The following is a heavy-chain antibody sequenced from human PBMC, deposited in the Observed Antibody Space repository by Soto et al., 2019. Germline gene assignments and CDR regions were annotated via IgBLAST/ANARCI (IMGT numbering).Heavy chain of an antibody. CDR2: IYHSGST. V-gene: IGHV4-4*02. J-gene: IGHJ6*02. D-gene: IGHD3-10*01. Sequence: QVQLQESGPGLVKPSGTLSLTCAVSGGSISSSYWWSWVRQPPGKGLEWIGEIYHSGSTNYNPSLNRRVTISVDKSKNQFSLKLSSVTAADTAVYSCARVSGSYYYGMDVWGQGTTVTVSS. CDR3: ARVSGSYYYGMDV. CDR1: GGSISSSYW.